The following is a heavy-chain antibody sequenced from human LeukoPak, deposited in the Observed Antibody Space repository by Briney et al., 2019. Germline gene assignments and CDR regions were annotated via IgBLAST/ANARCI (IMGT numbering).Heavy chain of an antibody. D-gene: IGHD6-13*01. Sequence: ASVKVSGKASGGTFSSYAISWVRQAPGQGLEWMGGIIPIFGTANYAQKFQGRVTITTDESTSTAYMELSSLRSEDTAVYYCAKAAAGNYYYYYMDVWGKGTTVTVSS. J-gene: IGHJ6*03. CDR3: AKAAAGNYYYYYMDV. CDR1: GGTFSSYA. CDR2: IIPIFGTA. V-gene: IGHV1-69*05.